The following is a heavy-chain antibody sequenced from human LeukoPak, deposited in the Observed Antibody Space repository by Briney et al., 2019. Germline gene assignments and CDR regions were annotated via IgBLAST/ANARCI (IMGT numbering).Heavy chain of an antibody. CDR3: ARRWLHRKGFDY. D-gene: IGHD5-24*01. V-gene: IGHV4-34*01. CDR1: GGSFSGYY. J-gene: IGHJ4*02. Sequence: SETLSLTCAVYGGSFSGYYWSWIRQPPGKGLEWIGEINHSGTTNYNPSLKSRVTISVDTSKNQFSLKLSSVTAADTAVYYCARRWLHRKGFDYWGQGTLVTVSS. CDR2: INHSGTT.